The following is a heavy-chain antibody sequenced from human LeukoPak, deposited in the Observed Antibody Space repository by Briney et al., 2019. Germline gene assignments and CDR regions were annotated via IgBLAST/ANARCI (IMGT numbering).Heavy chain of an antibody. CDR3: ARDSSAAETYYYYYYYMDV. J-gene: IGHJ6*03. D-gene: IGHD6-13*01. CDR1: GYTFTSYG. V-gene: IGHV1-18*01. Sequence: ASVKVSCKASGYTFTSYGISWGRHAPGQGLEWMGLISAYNGNTNYAQKLQGRGTMTTDTSTSTAYMELRSLRSDDTAVYYCARDSSAAETYYYYYYYMDVWGKGTTVTVSS. CDR2: ISAYNGNT.